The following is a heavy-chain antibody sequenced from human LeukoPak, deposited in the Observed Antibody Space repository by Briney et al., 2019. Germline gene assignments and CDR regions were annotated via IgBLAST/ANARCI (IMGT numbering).Heavy chain of an antibody. CDR1: GFTFTTYA. J-gene: IGHJ4*02. CDR3: AKRGGESSGWGPFDY. V-gene: IGHV3-23*01. CDR2: IGNSGGDT. Sequence: GGSLRLSCAASGFTFTTYAMCWVRQAPGKGLEWVSCIGNSGGDTVYADSVGGRFPVSRDTSRNTLFLEMNSLRAEDTAIYYCAKRGGESSGWGPFDYWGQGTLVTVSS. D-gene: IGHD6-19*01.